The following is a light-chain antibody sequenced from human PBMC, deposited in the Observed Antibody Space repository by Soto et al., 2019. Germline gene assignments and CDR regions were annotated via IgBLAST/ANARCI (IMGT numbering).Light chain of an antibody. V-gene: IGKV3-20*01. CDR3: QQYGSSPPYS. Sequence: DIVLTQSPVTLSLSPGERATLSCIASQSVRSNYLAWYQQQPGQAPRLLIYDASSRATGIPDRFSGSGSGTDFTLTISRLEPEDFAVYFCQQYGSSPPYSFGQGTKVDI. CDR1: QSVRSNY. CDR2: DAS. J-gene: IGKJ2*03.